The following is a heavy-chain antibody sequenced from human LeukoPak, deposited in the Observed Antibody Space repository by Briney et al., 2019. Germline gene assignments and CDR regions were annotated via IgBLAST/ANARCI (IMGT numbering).Heavy chain of an antibody. CDR3: ARGSYDFWSGYYTGYFDY. D-gene: IGHD3-3*01. CDR1: GYTFTSYY. V-gene: IGHV1-18*04. CDR2: ISAYNGNT. J-gene: IGHJ4*02. Sequence: GASVKVSCKASGYTFTSYYMHWVRQAPGQGLEWMGWISAYNGNTNYAQKLQGRVTMTTDTSTSTAYMELRSLRSDDTAVYYCARGSYDFWSGYYTGYFDYWGQGTLVTVSS.